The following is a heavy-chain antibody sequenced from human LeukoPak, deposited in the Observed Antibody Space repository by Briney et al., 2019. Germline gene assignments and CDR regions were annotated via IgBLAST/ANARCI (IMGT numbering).Heavy chain of an antibody. D-gene: IGHD2-2*01. V-gene: IGHV1-2*02. J-gene: IGHJ4*02. CDR1: GYTFTGYY. Sequence: ASVKVSCKASGYTFTGYYMHWVRQAPGQGLEWMGWINPNSGGTNYAQKFQGRVTMTRDTSISTAYMVLSRLRSDDTAVYYCARDYYCSSTSCYAFFDYWGQGTLVTVSS. CDR3: ARDYYCSSTSCYAFFDY. CDR2: INPNSGGT.